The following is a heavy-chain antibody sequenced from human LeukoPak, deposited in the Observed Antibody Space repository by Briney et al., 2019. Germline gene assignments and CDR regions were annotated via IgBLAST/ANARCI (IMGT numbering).Heavy chain of an antibody. CDR3: VKEGAFLTYFDH. Sequence: GGSLRLSCSASGFTFSDYAMHWVRQAPGKGLEYVPSVSSNGGSTYYADSVRVRFTISRDNSKNMMYLQMSSLRAEDTAVYYCVKEGAFLTYFDHWGEGSLVTVSS. CDR1: GFTFSDYA. J-gene: IGHJ4*02. V-gene: IGHV3-64D*06. CDR2: VSSNGGST. D-gene: IGHD3-9*01.